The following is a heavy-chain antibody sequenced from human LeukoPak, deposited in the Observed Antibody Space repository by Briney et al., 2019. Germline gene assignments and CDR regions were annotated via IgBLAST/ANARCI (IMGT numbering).Heavy chain of an antibody. Sequence: GGSLRLSCAASGFTFSSSWMSYIRQAPGKGLEWVANIKQDGSAQFYVDSVKGRFTISRDNAKNSLYLQMNSLRAEDTAVYYCAKGDFQWLVPQIKYYYYGMDVWGQGTTVTVSS. CDR2: IKQDGSAQ. CDR3: AKGDFQWLVPQIKYYYYGMDV. J-gene: IGHJ6*02. V-gene: IGHV3-7*01. D-gene: IGHD6-19*01. CDR1: GFTFSSSW.